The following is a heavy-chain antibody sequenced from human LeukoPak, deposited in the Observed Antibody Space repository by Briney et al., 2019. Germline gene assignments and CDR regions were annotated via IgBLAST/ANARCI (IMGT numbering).Heavy chain of an antibody. Sequence: SETLSLTCAVSGGSIGSGNWWSWVRQPPRKGLEWIGEIYHSGSTNYNSSLKSRVTIPIDKSKNQFSLKLSSVTAADTAMYYCARGGTTVAGTFWFDPWGQGTLVTVSS. CDR1: GGSIGSGNW. V-gene: IGHV4-4*02. CDR2: IYHSGST. J-gene: IGHJ5*02. D-gene: IGHD6-19*01. CDR3: ARGGTTVAGTFWFDP.